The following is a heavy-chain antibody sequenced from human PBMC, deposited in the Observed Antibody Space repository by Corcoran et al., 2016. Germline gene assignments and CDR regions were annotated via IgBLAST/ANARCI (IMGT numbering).Heavy chain of an antibody. CDR1: GYTFTSYG. D-gene: IGHD1-26*01. Sequence: QVQLVQSGAEVKKPGASVKVSCKASGYTFTSYGISWVRQAPGQGLEWMGWISAYNGNTNYAQKLQGRVTMTTDTSTSTAYMELRSLRADDTAVYYCASFSSSGSDGTDDAFEMWGQGTMVTVSS. CDR3: ASFSSSGSDGTDDAFEM. V-gene: IGHV1-18*01. J-gene: IGHJ3*02. CDR2: ISAYNGNT.